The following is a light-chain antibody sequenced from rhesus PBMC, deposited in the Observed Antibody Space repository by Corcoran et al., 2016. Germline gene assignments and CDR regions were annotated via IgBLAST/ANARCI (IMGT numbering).Light chain of an antibody. J-gene: IGKJ4*01. V-gene: IGKV1-28*03. CDR1: QGISSY. CDR3: LQHNSYPLT. Sequence: DIQMTQSPSSLSASVGDTVTITCRASQGISSYLNWFQQKPGKAPKLLIYDASSLESGVPSMVSGSGYGTDFTLTISSLQPEDFAAYYCLQHNSYPLTFGGGTKVEIK. CDR2: DAS.